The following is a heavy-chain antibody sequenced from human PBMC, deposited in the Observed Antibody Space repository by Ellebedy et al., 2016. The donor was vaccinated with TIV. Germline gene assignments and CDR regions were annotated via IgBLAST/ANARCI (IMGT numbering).Heavy chain of an antibody. CDR2: IRSKAYGGTT. Sequence: GGSLRLSXTASGFTFGDYAMSWFRQAPGKGLEWVGFIRSKAYGGTTEYAASVKGRFTISRDDSKSIAYLQMNSLKTEDTAVYYCTISMVRGAFDYWGQGTLVTGSS. D-gene: IGHD3-10*01. J-gene: IGHJ4*02. V-gene: IGHV3-49*03. CDR3: TISMVRGAFDY. CDR1: GFTFGDYA.